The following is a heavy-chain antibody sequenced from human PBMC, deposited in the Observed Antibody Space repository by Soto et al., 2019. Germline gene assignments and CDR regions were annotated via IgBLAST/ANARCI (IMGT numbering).Heavy chain of an antibody. J-gene: IGHJ4*02. CDR1: GYGFTTYG. V-gene: IGHV1-18*01. CDR3: ARGRYGEY. CDR2: ISAHNGNT. D-gene: IGHD3-10*01. Sequence: QVHLVQSGAEVKKPGASVKVSCKGSGYGFTTYGITWVRQAPGQGLEWMAWISAHNGNTNYAQKLQGRVTVTRDTSTSTAYVELRSLRSDDTAVYYCARGRYGEYGGQGALVTVSS.